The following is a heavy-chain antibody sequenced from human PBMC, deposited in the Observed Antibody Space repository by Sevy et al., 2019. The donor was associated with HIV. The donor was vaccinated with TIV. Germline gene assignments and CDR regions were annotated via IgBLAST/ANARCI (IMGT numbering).Heavy chain of an antibody. D-gene: IGHD2-15*01. CDR1: GGSINNYY. Sequence: SETLSLTFTVSGGSINNYYWSWIRQPPGKGLEWIGYIYYSGPTNYNPSLKSRVTISVDTSKNQFSLKLSSVTAADTAVSYCARGTYCTGGTCPGSWFDPWGQGTLVTVSS. J-gene: IGHJ5*02. CDR2: IYYSGPT. V-gene: IGHV4-59*01. CDR3: ARGTYCTGGTCPGSWFDP.